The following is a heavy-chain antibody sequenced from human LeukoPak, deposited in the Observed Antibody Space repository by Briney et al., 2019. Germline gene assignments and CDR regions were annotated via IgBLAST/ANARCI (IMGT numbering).Heavy chain of an antibody. D-gene: IGHD3-3*01. J-gene: IGHJ4*02. CDR3: VRDNPGYYDFWSGYPFDY. CDR2: ISAYNGNT. CDR1: GYTFTSYG. Sequence: ASVRVSCKASGYTFTSYGVSWVRQAPGQGLEWMGWISAYNGNTNYAQKLQGRVTMTTDTSTSTAYMELRSLRSDDTAVYYCVRDNPGYYDFWSGYPFDYWGQGTLVTVSS. V-gene: IGHV1-18*01.